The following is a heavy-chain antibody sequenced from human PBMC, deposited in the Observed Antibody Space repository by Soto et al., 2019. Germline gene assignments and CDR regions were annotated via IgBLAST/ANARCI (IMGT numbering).Heavy chain of an antibody. Sequence: WWSLRLSCSASVFTFRGYAMTWFRQAPGKGLEWVSALTPGGETTYHIDSVKGRFTISRDNAKNTLYLQMNSLTDADTAVYYCAKDSPVSGNYQDLDYWGPGTLVTVSS. D-gene: IGHD1-26*01. J-gene: IGHJ4*02. CDR1: VFTFRGYA. CDR2: LTPGGETT. V-gene: IGHV3-23*01. CDR3: AKDSPVSGNYQDLDY.